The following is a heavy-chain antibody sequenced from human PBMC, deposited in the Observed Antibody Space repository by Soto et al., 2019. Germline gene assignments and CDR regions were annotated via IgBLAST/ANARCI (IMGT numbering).Heavy chain of an antibody. CDR2: ISAYNGNT. D-gene: IGHD3-22*01. CDR3: ARDRGTMIVVVIDY. V-gene: IGHV1-18*01. J-gene: IGHJ4*02. Sequence: ASGKVSCKASGYTFTSYGISWVRQAPGQGLEWMGWISAYNGNTNYAQKLQGRVTMTTDTSTSTAYMELRSLRSDDTAVYYCARDRGTMIVVVIDYWGQGTLVTVSS. CDR1: GYTFTSYG.